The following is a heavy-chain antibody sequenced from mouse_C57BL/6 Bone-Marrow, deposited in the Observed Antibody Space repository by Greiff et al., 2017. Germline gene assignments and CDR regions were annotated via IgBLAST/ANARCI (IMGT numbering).Heavy chain of an antibody. CDR2: INPSNGGT. Sequence: VQLQQPGTELVKPGASVKLSCKASGYTFTSYWMHWVKQRPGQGLEWIGNINPSNGGTNYNEKFKGKATLTVDKSSSTAYMQLSSLTSEDSAVYYCARLDYDGYYSWFAYWGQGTLVTVSA. CDR1: GYTFTSYW. J-gene: IGHJ3*01. CDR3: ARLDYDGYYSWFAY. D-gene: IGHD2-3*01. V-gene: IGHV1-53*01.